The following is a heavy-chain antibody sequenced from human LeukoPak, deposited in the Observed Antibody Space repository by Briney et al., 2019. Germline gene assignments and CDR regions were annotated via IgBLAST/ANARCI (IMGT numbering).Heavy chain of an antibody. CDR3: ARGSLFYDSSGYYPDAFDI. V-gene: IGHV1-46*03. Sequence: ASVKVSCKASGYTFTSYYMHWVRQAPGQGLEWMGIINPSGGSTSYAQKFQGRVTMTRDTSTSTDYMELSSLRSEDTAVYYCARGSLFYDSSGYYPDAFDIWGQGTMVTVSS. CDR2: INPSGGST. D-gene: IGHD3-22*01. CDR1: GYTFTSYY. J-gene: IGHJ3*02.